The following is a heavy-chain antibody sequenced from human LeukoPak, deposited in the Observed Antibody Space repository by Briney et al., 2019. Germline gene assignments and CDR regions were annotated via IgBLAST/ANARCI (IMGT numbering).Heavy chain of an antibody. CDR1: GFTFSSYS. D-gene: IGHD4-23*01. CDR3: ARSWSDYGGNRAP. CDR2: ISSSSSYI. Sequence: GGSLRLSCAASGFTFSSYSMNWVRQAPGKGLEWVSSISSSSSYIYYADSVKGRSTISRDNAKNSLYLQMNSLRAEDTAVYYCARSWSDYGGNRAPWGQGTLVTVSS. J-gene: IGHJ5*02. V-gene: IGHV3-21*01.